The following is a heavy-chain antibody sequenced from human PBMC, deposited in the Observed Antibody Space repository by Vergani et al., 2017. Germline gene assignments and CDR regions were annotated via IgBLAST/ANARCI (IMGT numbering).Heavy chain of an antibody. CDR1: GFTFSSYS. D-gene: IGHD6-19*01. J-gene: IGHJ4*02. CDR2: ISSSSSYI. V-gene: IGHV3-21*01. CDR3: AREQWLSPYYVDY. Sequence: EVQLVESGGGLVKPGGSLRLSCAASGFTFSSYSMNWVRQAPGKGLEWVSSISSSSSYIYYADSVKGRFTISRDNAKNSLYLQMNSLRAEDTAVYYCAREQWLSPYYVDYWGQGTLVTVSS.